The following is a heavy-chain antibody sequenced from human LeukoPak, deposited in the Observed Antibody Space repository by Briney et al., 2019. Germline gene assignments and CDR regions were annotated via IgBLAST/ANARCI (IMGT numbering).Heavy chain of an antibody. V-gene: IGHV3-33*01. J-gene: IGHJ4*02. CDR2: IWYDGSNK. D-gene: IGHD6-13*01. Sequence: PGRSLRLSCAASGFTFSSYGMLWVRQAPGKGLEWVAVIWYDGSNKYYADSVKGRFTISRDNSKNTLYLQMNSLRAEDTAVYYCARAHSAHFDYWGQGTLVTVSS. CDR3: ARAHSAHFDY. CDR1: GFTFSSYG.